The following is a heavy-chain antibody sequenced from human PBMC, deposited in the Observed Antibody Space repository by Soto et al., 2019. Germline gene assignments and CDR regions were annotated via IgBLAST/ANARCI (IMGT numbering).Heavy chain of an antibody. CDR1: GGSISSSSYY. J-gene: IGHJ5*02. CDR3: ASSVRYFDWLLRYNWFDP. V-gene: IGHV4-39*01. D-gene: IGHD3-9*01. Sequence: PSETLSLTCTVSGGSISSSSYYWGWIRQPPGKWLEWIGSIYYSGSTYYNPSLKSRVTISVDTSKNQFSLKLSSVTAADTAVYYCASSVRYFDWLLRYNWFDPWGQGTLVTVYS. CDR2: IYYSGST.